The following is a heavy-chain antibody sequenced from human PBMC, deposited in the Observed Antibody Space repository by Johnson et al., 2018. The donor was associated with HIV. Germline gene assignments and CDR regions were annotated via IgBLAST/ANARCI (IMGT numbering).Heavy chain of an antibody. CDR3: AKDQHGPLVPTVMRDDAFDI. D-gene: IGHD5-12*01. J-gene: IGHJ3*02. CDR1: GFTFDDHG. V-gene: IGHV3-20*04. Sequence: VQLVESGGGVVRPGGSLRLSCEASGFTFDDHGMSWVRQAPGKGLEWVSGIHWNGGSTGYADSVKGRFTISRDNAKNSLYLQMNSLRAGETAVYYCAKDQHGPLVPTVMRDDAFDIWGQGTMVTVSS. CDR2: IHWNGGST.